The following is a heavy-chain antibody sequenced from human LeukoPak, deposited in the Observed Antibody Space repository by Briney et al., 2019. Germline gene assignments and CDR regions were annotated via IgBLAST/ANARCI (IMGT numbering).Heavy chain of an antibody. D-gene: IGHD3-22*01. V-gene: IGHV4-39*07. Sequence: SETLSLTCTVSGGSISSSSYYWGWIRQPPGKGLEWIGSIYYSGSTYYNPSLKSRVTTSVDTSKNQFSLKLSSVTAADTAVYYCARDRRTYDSSGYFSLGYYYYMDVWGKGTTVTVSS. J-gene: IGHJ6*03. CDR1: GGSISSSSYY. CDR2: IYYSGST. CDR3: ARDRRTYDSSGYFSLGYYYYMDV.